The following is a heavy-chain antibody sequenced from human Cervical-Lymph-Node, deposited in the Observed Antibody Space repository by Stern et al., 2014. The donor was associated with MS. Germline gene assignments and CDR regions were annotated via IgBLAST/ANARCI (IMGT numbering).Heavy chain of an antibody. CDR1: GFTFSNYG. V-gene: IGHV3-30*03. Sequence: VQLVESGGGVVQPGRSLRLSCAASGFTFSNYGMHWVRQAPGKGLEWVAVISYDGNSKYYADVVKGRFTIYRNNSKNTLYLQMNSLKAEDTAVYSCARDPYSNYVMHGMDVWGQGTTVTVSS. CDR3: ARDPYSNYVMHGMDV. J-gene: IGHJ6*02. CDR2: ISYDGNSK. D-gene: IGHD4-11*01.